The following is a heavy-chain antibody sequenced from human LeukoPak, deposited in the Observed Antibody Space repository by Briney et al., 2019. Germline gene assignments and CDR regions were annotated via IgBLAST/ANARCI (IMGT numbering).Heavy chain of an antibody. CDR1: GGSFSGYY. CDR3: ARYCSSTSCYWFDP. CDR2: INLSGST. V-gene: IGHV4-34*01. J-gene: IGHJ5*02. Sequence: SETLSLTCAVYGGSFSGYYWRWVRQPPGKGLEWIGEINLSGSTKYNPSLKPRVTISGGTSKNQFSLRLSSVTAADTAVYYCARYCSSTSCYWFDPWGQGTLVTVSS. D-gene: IGHD2-2*01.